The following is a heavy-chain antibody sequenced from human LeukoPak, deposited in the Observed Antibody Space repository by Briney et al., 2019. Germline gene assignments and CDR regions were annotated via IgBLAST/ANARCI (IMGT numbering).Heavy chain of an antibody. CDR1: RGTFSSYA. CDR2: IIPIFGTA. CDR3: ASLGGGSTVPTYLNY. V-gene: IGHV1-69*13. J-gene: IGHJ4*02. D-gene: IGHD3-16*01. Sequence: GASVKVSCKASRGTFSSYAINWVRQAPGQGLEWMGGIIPIFGTANYAQKFQGRVTITADESTSTAYMELSSLRSEDTAVYYCASLGGGSTVPTYLNYWGQGTLVTVSS.